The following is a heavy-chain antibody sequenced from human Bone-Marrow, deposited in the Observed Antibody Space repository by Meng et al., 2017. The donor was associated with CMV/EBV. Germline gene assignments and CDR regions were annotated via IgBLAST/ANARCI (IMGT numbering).Heavy chain of an antibody. V-gene: IGHV1-46*01. Sequence: ASVKVSCKASGYTFTSYYLHWVRQAPEQGLEWMGIINPSGGSTSSEQKYQSRLIVIRDTSTSTVYMELSSRRSEDTAIYYCARGEYNPDYWGQGTLVTVSS. CDR3: ARGEYNPDY. D-gene: IGHD1-1*01. CDR2: INPSGGST. CDR1: GYTFTSYY. J-gene: IGHJ4*02.